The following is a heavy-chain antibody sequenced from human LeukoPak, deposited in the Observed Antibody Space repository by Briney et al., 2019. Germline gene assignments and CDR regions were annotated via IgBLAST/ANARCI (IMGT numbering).Heavy chain of an antibody. V-gene: IGHV4-59*01. CDR1: GGPISSYY. CDR2: IYYSGST. Sequence: SETLSLTCTVSGGPISSYYWSWIRQPPGKGLEWIGYIYYSGSTNYNPSLKSRVTISVDTSKNQFSLKLSSVTAADTAVYYCARGITIFGLVNFDYWGQGTLVTVSS. D-gene: IGHD3-3*01. J-gene: IGHJ4*02. CDR3: ARGITIFGLVNFDY.